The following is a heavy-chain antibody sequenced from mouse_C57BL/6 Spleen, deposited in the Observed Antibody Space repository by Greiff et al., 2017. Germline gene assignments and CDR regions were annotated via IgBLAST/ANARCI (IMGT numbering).Heavy chain of an antibody. V-gene: IGHV1-66*01. D-gene: IGHD2-3*01. Sequence: QVQLQQSGPELVKPGASVKISCKASGYSFTSYYIHWVKQRPGQGLEWIGWIYPGSGNTKYNEKFKGKATLTADTSSSTAYMQLSSLTSEDSAVYYCASSDGYYEGGFAYWGQGTLVTVSA. CDR3: ASSDGYYEGGFAY. J-gene: IGHJ3*01. CDR2: IYPGSGNT. CDR1: GYSFTSYY.